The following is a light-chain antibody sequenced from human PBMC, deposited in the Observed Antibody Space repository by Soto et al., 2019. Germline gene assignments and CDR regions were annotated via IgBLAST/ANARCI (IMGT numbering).Light chain of an antibody. J-gene: IGLJ2*01. CDR3: SSCTTSSTHVV. CDR1: SSDVGRYNY. Sequence: SALTQPASVSGSPGQSITLSCTGTSSDVGRYNYVSWYQQNPGKAPKLMIYGVSNRPSGVSDRFSGSKSGNTASLTISGLQAEDEADYYCSSCTTSSTHVVFGGGTKVTVL. CDR2: GVS. V-gene: IGLV2-14*01.